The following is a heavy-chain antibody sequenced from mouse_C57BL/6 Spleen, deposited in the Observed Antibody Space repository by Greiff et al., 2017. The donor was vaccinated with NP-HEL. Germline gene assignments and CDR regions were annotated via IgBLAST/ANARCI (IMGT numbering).Heavy chain of an antibody. J-gene: IGHJ4*01. CDR3: VGETLHYDGSSYVDYAVDY. V-gene: IGHV10-1*01. D-gene: IGHD1-1*01. CDR2: IRSKSNNYAT. Sequence: EVQLVESGGGLVQPKGSLKLSCAASGFSFNTYAMNWVRQAPGKGLEWVARIRSKSNNYATYYADSVKDRFTISRDDSESMRYLQMNNLKTEDTAMYYCVGETLHYDGSSYVDYAVDYWGQGTSVTVSS. CDR1: GFSFNTYA.